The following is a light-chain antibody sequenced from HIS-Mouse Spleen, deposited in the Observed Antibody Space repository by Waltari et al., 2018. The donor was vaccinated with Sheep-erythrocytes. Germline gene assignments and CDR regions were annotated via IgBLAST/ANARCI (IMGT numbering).Light chain of an antibody. CDR1: QSISSW. Sequence: DIQMTQSPSSVSASVGDRVTITCRASQSISSWLAWYQQKPGKAPKLLIYKASSLESGVPSRFSGSGSGTDFTLTISSLQPEDFATYYCQQSYSTPQFTFGPGTKVDIK. V-gene: IGKV1-39*01. CDR3: QQSYSTPQFT. J-gene: IGKJ3*01. CDR2: KAS.